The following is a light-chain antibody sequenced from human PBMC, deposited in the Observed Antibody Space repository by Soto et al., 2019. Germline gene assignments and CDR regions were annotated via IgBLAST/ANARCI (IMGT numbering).Light chain of an antibody. CDR2: EVT. CDR1: SSDVGGYNY. CDR3: SSYSSSSTRV. V-gene: IGLV2-14*01. Sequence: QSALTQPASVSGSPGQSITISCTGTSSDVGGYNYVSWYQQHPGRAPRLMVYEVTNRPSGVSNRFSGSKSGNTASLTISGLLAEDEADYYCSSYSSSSTRVFGTVTKVTVL. J-gene: IGLJ1*01.